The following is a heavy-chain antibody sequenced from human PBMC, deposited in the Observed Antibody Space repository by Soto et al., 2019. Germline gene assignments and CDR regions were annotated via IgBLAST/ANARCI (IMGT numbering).Heavy chain of an antibody. V-gene: IGHV1-46*01. CDR1: GYSFTSFY. CDR3: ARDQVVVVVAVPPGAPEY. Sequence: GASVKVSCKASGYSFTSFYIHWVRQAPGQGLEWMGIINPSGGGTTYAQKFQGRVTMTRDTSTSTVYMELSSLRSEDTAVYYCARDQVVVVVAVPPGAPEYWGQGTLVTVSS. J-gene: IGHJ4*02. CDR2: INPSGGGT. D-gene: IGHD2-15*01.